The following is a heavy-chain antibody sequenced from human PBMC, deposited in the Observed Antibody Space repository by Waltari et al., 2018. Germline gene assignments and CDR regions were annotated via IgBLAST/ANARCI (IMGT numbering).Heavy chain of an antibody. V-gene: IGHV3-30-3*01. CDR2: ISYDGSNK. CDR1: GFTFSSYA. CDR3: AREGYYGGDCYSGNAFDI. Sequence: QVQLVESGGGVVQPGRSLRLSCAASGFTFSSYAMHWVRQAPGKGLEWVAVISYDGSNKYYADSVKGRFTISRDNSKNTLYLQMNSLRAEDTAVYYCAREGYYGGDCYSGNAFDIWGQGTMVTVSS. D-gene: IGHD2-21*01. J-gene: IGHJ3*02.